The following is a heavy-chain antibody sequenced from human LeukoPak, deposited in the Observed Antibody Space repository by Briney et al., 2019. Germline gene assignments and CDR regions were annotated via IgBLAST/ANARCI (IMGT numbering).Heavy chain of an antibody. CDR2: ISGSGAGT. CDR3: AKSVIGYCSSTSCYFDY. D-gene: IGHD2-2*01. V-gene: IGHV3-23*01. CDR1: GFTFSSYA. Sequence: GGSLRLSCAASGFTFSSYAMSWVRQAPGKGLERVSVISGSGAGTYNADSVKGRLTISRDNSKNTLYLQMNSLRAEDTAVHYCAKSVIGYCSSTSCYFDYWGQGTLVTVSS. J-gene: IGHJ4*02.